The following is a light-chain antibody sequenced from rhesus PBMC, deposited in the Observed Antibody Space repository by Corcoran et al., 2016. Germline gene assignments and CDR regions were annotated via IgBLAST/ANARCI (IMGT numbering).Light chain of an antibody. J-gene: IGKJ3*01. CDR2: SAS. Sequence: DIQMTQSPSSLTASVGDRVTTTCRASQGISNWSAWYQQKSGKAPKILIYSASNLETGVPLRFRGNGSGTDFTLTVGNLQPTDIATYYWPQHDNSPFTFSPVTKLDIK. V-gene: IGKV1-69*01. CDR1: QGISNW. CDR3: PQHDNSPFT.